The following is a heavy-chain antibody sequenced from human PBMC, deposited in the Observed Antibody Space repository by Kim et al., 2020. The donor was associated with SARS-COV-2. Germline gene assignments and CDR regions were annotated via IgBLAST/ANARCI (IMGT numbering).Heavy chain of an antibody. J-gene: IGHJ4*02. D-gene: IGHD4-4*01. Sequence: GGSLRLSCAASGFTFYTYAMSWVRQAPGKGLEWVLAISGSGGNTHYADSVKGRFTISRDKSKNTLYLQMNSLRAEDTAVYYCAKEAGYSANTPFDYWGQGTLVTVST. CDR3: AKEAGYSANTPFDY. CDR1: GFTFYTYA. V-gene: IGHV3-23*01. CDR2: ISGSGGNT.